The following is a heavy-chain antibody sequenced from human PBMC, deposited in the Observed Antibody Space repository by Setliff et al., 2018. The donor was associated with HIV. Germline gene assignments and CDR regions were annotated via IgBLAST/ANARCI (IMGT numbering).Heavy chain of an antibody. CDR3: ARPYYNFWSGYDSYYYYGMDV. J-gene: IGHJ6*02. V-gene: IGHV3-11*04. CDR2: ISPDGKTI. CDR1: GFIFSDYY. D-gene: IGHD3-3*01. Sequence: GGSLRLSCAASGFIFSDYYMSWVRQAPGKGLEFVAHISPDGKTIHFADAVKGRFTISRDNAKNSLYLQMNSLRDEDTAVYYCARPYYNFWSGYDSYYYYGMDVWGQGTTVTVSS.